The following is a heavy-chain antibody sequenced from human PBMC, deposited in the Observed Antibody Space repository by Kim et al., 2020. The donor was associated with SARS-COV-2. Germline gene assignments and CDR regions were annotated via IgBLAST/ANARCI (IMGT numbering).Heavy chain of an antibody. V-gene: IGHV1-69*13. CDR3: ARAGGGGHLDY. Sequence: SVKVSCKASGANFKNYAITWVRQAPGQGLECVGGIIPVFETTRYAQKFQGRVTITADESTTTAYMELSSLRSDDTAVYYCARAGGGGHLDYWGQGTLVTV. CDR2: IIPVFETT. D-gene: IGHD2-15*01. J-gene: IGHJ4*02. CDR1: GANFKNYA.